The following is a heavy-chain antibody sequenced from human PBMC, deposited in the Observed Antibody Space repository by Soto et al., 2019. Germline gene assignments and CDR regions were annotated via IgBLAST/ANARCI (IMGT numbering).Heavy chain of an antibody. CDR1: GYTFLSHG. J-gene: IGHJ4*02. CDR2: TSAYTNKR. D-gene: IGHD4-17*01. V-gene: IGHV1-18*01. Sequence: QVQLVQSGAEVKKPGASVKVSCETSGYTFLSHGISWVRQAPGQGLEWVGWTSAYTNKRVYSQQFQGRVTMTTDTSSNTAYSEMTSLKSDDTAVYDCARDTLDIEYGEDHFDYWGQGTLVTVSS. CDR3: ARDTLDIEYGEDHFDY.